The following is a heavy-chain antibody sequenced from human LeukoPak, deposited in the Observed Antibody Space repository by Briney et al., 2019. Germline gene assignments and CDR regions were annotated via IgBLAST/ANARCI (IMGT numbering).Heavy chain of an antibody. D-gene: IGHD3-9*01. Sequence: SETLSPTCTVSGGSISSYYWSWIRQPPGKGLEWIGYIYYSGSTNYNPSLKSRVTTSVDTSKNQFSLKLSSVTAADTAVYYCARDVGVRYFDWFLLGYWGQGTLVTVSS. CDR1: GGSISSYY. CDR2: IYYSGST. CDR3: ARDVGVRYFDWFLLGY. J-gene: IGHJ4*02. V-gene: IGHV4-59*01.